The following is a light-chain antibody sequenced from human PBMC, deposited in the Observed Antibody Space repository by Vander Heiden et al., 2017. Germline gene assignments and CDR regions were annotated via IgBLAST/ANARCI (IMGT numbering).Light chain of an antibody. J-gene: IGLJ3*02. V-gene: IGLV3-27*01. CDR2: KDS. CDR1: VLEKNS. CDR3: YSAADNNLRV. Sequence: SYELTQPSSVSVSPGQTARITCSGDVLEKNSSRSFPQKPGQAPVLVIYKDSERPSGIPERFSGSSSGTTVTLTISGAQVEDEADYYCYSAADNNLRVFGGGTKLTVL.